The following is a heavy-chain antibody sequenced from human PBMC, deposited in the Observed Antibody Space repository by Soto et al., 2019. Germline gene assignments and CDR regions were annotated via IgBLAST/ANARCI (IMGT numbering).Heavy chain of an antibody. CDR3: ARWTYYYDSGGYR. CDR1: GFTFNTYP. CDR2: ISHDGSKK. D-gene: IGHD3-22*01. V-gene: IGHV3-30-3*01. J-gene: IGHJ4*02. Sequence: QVQLVESGGGVVQPGRSRRLSCAASGFTFNTYPMHWVRQAPGKGLEWVALISHDGSKKYYADSVKGRFTISSDNSENTLYLQLNNLRAEDTAVYYCARWTYYYDSGGYRWGQGTLVTVSS.